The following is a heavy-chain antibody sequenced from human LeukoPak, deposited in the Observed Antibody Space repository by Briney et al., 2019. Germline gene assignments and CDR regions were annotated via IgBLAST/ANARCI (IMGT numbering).Heavy chain of an antibody. D-gene: IGHD3/OR15-3a*01. CDR3: ARSGTGDFDY. Sequence: GESLKISCKGSGYTFTSYWIGWVRQMPGEGLEWMGIIYPGDSDTRYSPSFEGQVAFSADKSISTAYLQWSSLKASDTAMYYCARSGTGDFDYWGQGTLVTVSS. CDR1: GYTFTSYW. CDR2: IYPGDSDT. V-gene: IGHV5-51*01. J-gene: IGHJ4*02.